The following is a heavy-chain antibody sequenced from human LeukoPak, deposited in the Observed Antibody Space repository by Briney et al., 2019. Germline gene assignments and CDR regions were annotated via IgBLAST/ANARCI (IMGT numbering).Heavy chain of an antibody. D-gene: IGHD5-12*01. Sequence: SETLSLTCTVSGDSISSSSYYWDWIRQPPGKGLEWIGNVYYSTNTYYNPSLKSRVTISVDTSKKQFSLKLSSVTAADTAIYYCARHSRSAYSGYENAFDIWGQGTVVTVSS. V-gene: IGHV4-39*01. J-gene: IGHJ3*02. CDR3: ARHSRSAYSGYENAFDI. CDR2: VYYSTNT. CDR1: GDSISSSSYY.